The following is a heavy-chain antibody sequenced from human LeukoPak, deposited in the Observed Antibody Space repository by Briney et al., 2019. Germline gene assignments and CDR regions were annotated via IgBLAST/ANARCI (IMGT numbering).Heavy chain of an antibody. V-gene: IGHV3-48*01. D-gene: IGHD3-22*01. CDR1: GFTFSSYS. CDR3: ARDRHKYNYDSGGYHPY. CDR2: ISSSSSTI. J-gene: IGHJ4*02. Sequence: PGGSLRLSCAASGFTFSSYSMLWVRQAPGKGLEWVSYISSSSSTIYYADSVKGRFTISRDNAKNSLYLQMNTLRAEDTAVYYCARDRHKYNYDSGGYHPYWGQGTLVTVSS.